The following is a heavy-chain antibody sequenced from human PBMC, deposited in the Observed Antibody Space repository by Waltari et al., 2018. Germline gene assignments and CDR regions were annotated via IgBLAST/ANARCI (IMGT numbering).Heavy chain of an antibody. Sequence: QVQLQESGPGLVKPSETLSLTCAVSGYSIRSGYYWGWIRQPPGKGLEWIGSIYHSGSTYYNPSLKSRVTISVDTSKNQFSLKLSSVTAADTAVYYCARHGRGSSPLIDYWGQGTLVTVSS. CDR2: IYHSGST. D-gene: IGHD6-13*01. J-gene: IGHJ4*02. V-gene: IGHV4-38-2*01. CDR1: GYSIRSGYY. CDR3: ARHGRGSSPLIDY.